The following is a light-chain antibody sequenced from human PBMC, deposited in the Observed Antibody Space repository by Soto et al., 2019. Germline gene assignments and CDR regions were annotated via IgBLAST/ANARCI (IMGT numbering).Light chain of an antibody. Sequence: IQMTQSPSSLSASVGDRVSITCRASQSIGTFLNWYQQKPGEAPNLLIHTSFTLYSGVPSRFSGTGSGTDFTLTISSLQPEDFATYFCQQVFSAEWTFGQGTKV. CDR1: QSIGTF. V-gene: IGKV1-39*01. J-gene: IGKJ1*01. CDR2: TSF. CDR3: QQVFSAEWT.